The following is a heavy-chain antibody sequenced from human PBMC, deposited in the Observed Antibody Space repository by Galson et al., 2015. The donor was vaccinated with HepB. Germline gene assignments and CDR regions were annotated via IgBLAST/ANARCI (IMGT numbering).Heavy chain of an antibody. CDR1: GFTFNNYW. J-gene: IGHJ4*02. V-gene: IGHV3-74*01. D-gene: IGHD4/OR15-4a*01. CDR3: ARRQSIGASCYLDS. CDR2: IDNDGTGT. Sequence: SLRLSCAASGFTFNNYWMHWVRHAPGKGLVWVSRIDNDGTGTDYGDSVKGRFTISRDNANNTLYLVMSSLRADDTAVYFCARRQSIGASCYLDSWGQGTLVTVSS.